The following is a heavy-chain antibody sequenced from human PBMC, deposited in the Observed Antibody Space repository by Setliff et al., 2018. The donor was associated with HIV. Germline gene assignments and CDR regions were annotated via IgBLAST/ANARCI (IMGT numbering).Heavy chain of an antibody. V-gene: IGHV4-4*07. CDR2: IYTTGGT. D-gene: IGHD4-17*01. CDR3: ARVVPEVVYGAYWFDP. J-gene: IGHJ5*02. Sequence: PSETLSLTCNISGVSIPTNYWNWIRQPAGKGLEWIGRIYTTGGTNYNPALKSRVTISVDTSKNQFSLKLSAVTAADTAVYYCARVVPEVVYGAYWFDPWGQGTLVTVSS. CDR1: GVSIPTNY.